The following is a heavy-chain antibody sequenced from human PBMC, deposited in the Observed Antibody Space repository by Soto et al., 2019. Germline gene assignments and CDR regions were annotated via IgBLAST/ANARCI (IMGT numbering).Heavy chain of an antibody. CDR2: IYFSGST. J-gene: IGHJ4*02. Sequence: SETLSLTCTVSGGSINNYYWSWLRQPPGKGLECIGYIYFSGSTNYSPSLKSRLTMSVDTSKNQFSLKLSSVTAADTAVYYCARLGYYDETSFDYWGQGTLVTVSS. V-gene: IGHV4-59*08. CDR1: GGSINNYY. CDR3: ARLGYYDETSFDY. D-gene: IGHD3-22*01.